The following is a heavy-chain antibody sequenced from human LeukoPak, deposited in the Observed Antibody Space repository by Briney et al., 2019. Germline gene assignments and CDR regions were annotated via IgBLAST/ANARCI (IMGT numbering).Heavy chain of an antibody. CDR1: GYTFTRHY. Sequence: GASVRVSCKASGYTFTRHYVHWVRQAPGQGLEWMGIINPSGGTTGYAQKFQGRVTMTRDMSTSAVYMELSSLRSEDTAIYYCARDLLEGDSSGLIDYWGQGTLVTVSP. CDR3: ARDLLEGDSSGLIDY. D-gene: IGHD3-22*01. CDR2: INPSGGTT. V-gene: IGHV1-46*01. J-gene: IGHJ4*02.